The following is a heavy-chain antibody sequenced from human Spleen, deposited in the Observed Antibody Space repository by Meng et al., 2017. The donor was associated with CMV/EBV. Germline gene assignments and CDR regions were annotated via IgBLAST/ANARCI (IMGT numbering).Heavy chain of an antibody. CDR1: GYMFRGHN. V-gene: IGHV1-2*02. CDR2: INPNSGVT. J-gene: IGHJ5*02. D-gene: IGHD1-1*01. CDR3: TRDNDVEPHWFDP. Sequence: ASVKVSCKASGYMFRGHNMNWVRQAPGQGPEWMGWINPNSGVTNYAPKFKGRVTMTRDTSINTAYMVSSGLRSDDTAVYYCTRDNDVEPHWFDPWGQGTLVTVSS.